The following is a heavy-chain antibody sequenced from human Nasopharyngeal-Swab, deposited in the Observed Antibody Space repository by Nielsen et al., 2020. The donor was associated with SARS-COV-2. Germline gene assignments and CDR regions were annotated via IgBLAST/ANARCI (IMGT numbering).Heavy chain of an antibody. CDR3: ARRKEILWLGSQRHGMDV. D-gene: IGHD3-10*01. CDR1: GFAVSSNY. V-gene: IGHV3-30*03. Sequence: GGSLRLSCAASGFAVSSNYMSWVRQAPGKGLEWVAIISYEGSIKHYADYVEGRFTISRDASKNTLYLQMNSLRPEDTAVYYCARRKEILWLGSQRHGMDVWGQGTTVTVSS. CDR2: ISYEGSIK. J-gene: IGHJ6*02.